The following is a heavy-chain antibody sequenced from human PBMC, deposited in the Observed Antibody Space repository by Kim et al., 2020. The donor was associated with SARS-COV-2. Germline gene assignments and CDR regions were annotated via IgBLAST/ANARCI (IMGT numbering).Heavy chain of an antibody. J-gene: IGHJ4*02. V-gene: IGHV3-53*01. CDR3: ARERIITMVRGGFDY. CDR2: IYSGGST. CDR1: GFTVSSNY. Sequence: GGSLRLSCAASGFTVSSNYMSWVRQAPGKGLEWVSVIYSGGSTYYADSVKGRFTISRDNSKNTLYLQMNSLRAEDTAVYYCARERIITMVRGGFDYWGQGTLVTVSS. D-gene: IGHD3-10*01.